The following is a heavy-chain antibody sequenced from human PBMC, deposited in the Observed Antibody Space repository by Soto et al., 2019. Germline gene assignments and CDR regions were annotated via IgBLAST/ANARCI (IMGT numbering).Heavy chain of an antibody. CDR2: IIPRFGTT. J-gene: IGHJ4*02. CDR3: ARVRGLYNSGRSQLDY. D-gene: IGHD1-1*01. CDR1: GDTFSRYT. Sequence: QVQLVQSGAEVKKPGSSVRVSCKASGDTFSRYTVNWVRQAPRQGLEWMGGIIPRFGTTNFAPTLQGRVTITAEESTNKVYMELSSLRSEDTALYFCARVRGLYNSGRSQLDYWGQGTLVTVSS. V-gene: IGHV1-69*01.